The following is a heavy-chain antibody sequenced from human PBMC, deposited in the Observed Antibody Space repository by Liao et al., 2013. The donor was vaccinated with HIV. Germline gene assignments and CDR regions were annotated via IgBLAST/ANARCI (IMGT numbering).Heavy chain of an antibody. Sequence: QVQLQESGPGLVKPSETLSLTCTVSGGSVGSHSWSWIRQAAGKGLEWIGRIHNRGNTNFNTSLKSRVTMSIDMSVNQVSLRVTSVTAADTAVYYCAREFGHLYFGDYYYMDVWGKGTTVTVSS. V-gene: IGHV4-4*07. CDR3: AREFGHLYFGDYYYMDV. J-gene: IGHJ6*03. D-gene: IGHD3-10*01. CDR2: IHNRGNT. CDR1: GGSVGSHS.